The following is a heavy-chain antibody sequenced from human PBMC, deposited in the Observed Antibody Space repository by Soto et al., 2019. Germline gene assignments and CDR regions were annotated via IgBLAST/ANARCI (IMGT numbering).Heavy chain of an antibody. V-gene: IGHV1-46*03. CDR1: GYTFTSYY. CDR2: INPSGGST. Sequence: GASVKVSCKASGYTFTSYYMHWVRQAPGQGLEWMGIINPSGGSTSYAQKFQGRVTMTRDTSTSTVYMELSSLRSEDTAVYYCARDKICSSTSCYYGSEAFDIWGQGTMVTVSS. D-gene: IGHD2-2*01. CDR3: ARDKICSSTSCYYGSEAFDI. J-gene: IGHJ3*02.